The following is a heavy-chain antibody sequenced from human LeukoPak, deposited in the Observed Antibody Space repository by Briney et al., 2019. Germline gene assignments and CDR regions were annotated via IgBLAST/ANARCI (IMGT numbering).Heavy chain of an antibody. CDR2: IYPGDSDT. CDR3: ARHVGPMYSGSYYFDY. CDR1: GYTFTNYW. D-gene: IGHD1-26*01. J-gene: IGHJ4*02. V-gene: IGHV5-51*01. Sequence: GESLKISCKGSGYTFTNYWIGWVRQMPGKGLEWMGIIYPGDSDTRYSPSFQGQVTISADKSISTAYLQWSSLKASDTAMYYCARHVGPMYSGSYYFDYWGQGTLVTVSS.